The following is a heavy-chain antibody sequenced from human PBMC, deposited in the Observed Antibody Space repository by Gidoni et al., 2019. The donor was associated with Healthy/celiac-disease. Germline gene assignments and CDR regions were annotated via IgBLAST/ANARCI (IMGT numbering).Heavy chain of an antibody. Sequence: EVQLVESGGGLVKPGGSLRLSCAASGFTFSNAWMSWVRTAPGKGLEWVGRIKSKTDGGTTDYAAPVKGRFTISRDDSKNTLYLQMNSLKTEDTAVYYCTTGNYDFWSGYYSRVDWYFDLWGRGTLVTVSS. CDR3: TTGNYDFWSGYYSRVDWYFDL. J-gene: IGHJ2*01. D-gene: IGHD3-3*01. CDR1: GFTFSNAW. CDR2: IKSKTDGGTT. V-gene: IGHV3-15*01.